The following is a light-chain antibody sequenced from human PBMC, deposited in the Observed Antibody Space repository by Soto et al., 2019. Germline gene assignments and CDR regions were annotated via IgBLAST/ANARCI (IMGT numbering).Light chain of an antibody. CDR2: EVT. Sequence: QSVLTQPASVSGSPGQSITISRTGTSNDIGLYNYVSWYQQHPGKAPKLVIYEVTYRPSGVSDRFSGSKSDNTASLTISGLQAEDEADYYCSSYTLSSTWVFGGGTKLTVL. V-gene: IGLV2-14*01. CDR3: SSYTLSSTWV. CDR1: SNDIGLYNY. J-gene: IGLJ3*02.